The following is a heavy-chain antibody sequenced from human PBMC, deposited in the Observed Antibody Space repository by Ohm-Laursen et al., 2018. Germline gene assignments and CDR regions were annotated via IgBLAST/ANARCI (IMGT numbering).Heavy chain of an antibody. CDR3: AKDIRTMAGRDV. Sequence: LSLTCAASGFTFSNYWMHWVRQAPGKGLEWMAGISKDGSNTYYGHSVEGRFTTSRDNSMNTLYLQMNSLRPEDTAVYYCAKDIRTMAGRDVWGQGTTVTVSS. CDR2: ISKDGSNT. V-gene: IGHV3-30*18. D-gene: IGHD4/OR15-4a*01. CDR1: GFTFSNYW. J-gene: IGHJ6*02.